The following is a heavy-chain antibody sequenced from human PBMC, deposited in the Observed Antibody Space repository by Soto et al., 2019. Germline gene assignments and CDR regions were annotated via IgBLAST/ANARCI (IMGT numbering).Heavy chain of an antibody. D-gene: IGHD3-3*01. V-gene: IGHV1-18*01. CDR3: ARETPLLEWLWVDSNMGV. CDR2: ISAYNGNT. Sequence: ASVKVSCKASGYTFTSYGISWVRQAPGQGLEWMGWISAYNGNTNYAQKLQGRVTMTTDTSTSTAYMELRSLRSDDTAVYYCARETPLLEWLWVDSNMGVWGKGTTVTVSS. J-gene: IGHJ6*03. CDR1: GYTFTSYG.